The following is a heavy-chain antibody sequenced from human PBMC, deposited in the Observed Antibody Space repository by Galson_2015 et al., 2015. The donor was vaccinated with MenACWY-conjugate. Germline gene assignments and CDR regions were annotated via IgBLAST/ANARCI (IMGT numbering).Heavy chain of an antibody. J-gene: IGHJ4*02. V-gene: IGHV3-23*01. Sequence: SPRLSCAASAFTFSSVCMIWVRQPPGKGLEWVSGISDSGGRTYYADSVKGRFTISRDNSRKTLFLQMNSLRAEDTAVYFCAKGLYGDYGIDYWGQGIVVTVSS. CDR2: ISDSGGRT. D-gene: IGHD4-17*01. CDR1: AFTFSSVC. CDR3: AKGLYGDYGIDY.